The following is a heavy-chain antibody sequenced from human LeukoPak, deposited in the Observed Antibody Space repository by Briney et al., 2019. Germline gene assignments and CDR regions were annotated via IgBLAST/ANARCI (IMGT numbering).Heavy chain of an antibody. V-gene: IGHV4-59*08. J-gene: IGHJ4*02. CDR2: IYYTGST. D-gene: IGHD6-19*01. CDR3: ARRGAGSPFDY. Sequence: SETLSLTCTVSGGSISSYYWSWIRQPPGKGLGWIGYIYYTGSTHYNPSLKSRVSISVDTSKNQFSLKLTSVTAADTAVYYCARRGAGSPFDYWGQGTLVTVSS. CDR1: GGSISSYY.